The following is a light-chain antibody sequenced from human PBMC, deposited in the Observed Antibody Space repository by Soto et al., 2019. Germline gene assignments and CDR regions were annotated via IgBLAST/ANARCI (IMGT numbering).Light chain of an antibody. V-gene: IGKV3-15*01. Sequence: TQSPATLSMLPGEKAIISYAASQSINNRLAWYQQKPRQTPRLLIYGASTRAAGIPHKFSGSGSGTAFTLTISSLQSEDSAIYYCQQYNNWPSWTFGQGTKVDIK. CDR2: GAS. J-gene: IGKJ1*01. CDR1: QSINNR. CDR3: QQYNNWPSWT.